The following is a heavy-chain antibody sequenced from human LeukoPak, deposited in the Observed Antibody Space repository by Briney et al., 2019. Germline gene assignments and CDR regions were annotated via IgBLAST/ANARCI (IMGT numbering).Heavy chain of an antibody. Sequence: SSETLSLTCAVYGGSLSGYYWSWIRQPPGKGLEWIGEINHSGSTNYNPSLKSRVTISVDTSKNQFSLKLSSVTAADTAVYYCARVVRDYYDSSGYYPYFDYWGQGTLVTVSS. V-gene: IGHV4-34*01. CDR1: GGSLSGYY. CDR2: INHSGST. CDR3: ARVVRDYYDSSGYYPYFDY. J-gene: IGHJ4*02. D-gene: IGHD3-22*01.